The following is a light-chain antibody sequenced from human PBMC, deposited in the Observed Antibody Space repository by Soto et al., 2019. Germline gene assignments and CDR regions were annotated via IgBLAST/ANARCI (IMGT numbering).Light chain of an antibody. CDR2: GAS. J-gene: IGKJ4*01. Sequence: IVMTQSPAALSLSPGEGVTLSCRASQSVGRSLAWYQQRPGQAPRLLIYGASTRATGTPVRFSGIGSGTEFTLTISSLQSEDFVVYYCHQYYEWPLTFGGGTKVDIK. CDR1: QSVGRS. V-gene: IGKV3D-15*01. CDR3: HQYYEWPLT.